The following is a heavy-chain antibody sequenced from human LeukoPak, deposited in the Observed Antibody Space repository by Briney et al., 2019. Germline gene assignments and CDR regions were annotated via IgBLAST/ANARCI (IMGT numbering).Heavy chain of an antibody. Sequence: GGSERLPRAASGFPYSSQGMHWVRQAPGKGLEWVAVIWYDGSNKFYADSVRGRFTISRDNSKNTLYVQMNSLRAEDTAVYYCARGRGSGWYAAFEIWGQAAKVTVSS. CDR1: GFPYSSQG. V-gene: IGHV3-33*01. D-gene: IGHD6-19*01. J-gene: IGHJ3*02. CDR3: ARGRGSGWYAAFEI. CDR2: IWYDGSNK.